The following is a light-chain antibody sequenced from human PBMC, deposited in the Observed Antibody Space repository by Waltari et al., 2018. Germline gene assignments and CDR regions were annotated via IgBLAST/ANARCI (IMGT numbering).Light chain of an antibody. Sequence: QSALTQPASVSGSPGQSITIPCTGTSSNLGDSNLVPWFQHHPGKVPQLVTYYVTKRPSGISDRFSGSKSGNTASLTISTLQADDEADYYCCSYSTSGSWMFGGGTKVTVL. CDR1: SSNLGDSNL. CDR2: YVT. J-gene: IGLJ3*02. CDR3: CSYSTSGSWM. V-gene: IGLV2-23*02.